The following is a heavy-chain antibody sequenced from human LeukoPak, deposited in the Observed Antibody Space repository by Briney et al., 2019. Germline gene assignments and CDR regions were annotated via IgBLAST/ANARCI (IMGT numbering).Heavy chain of an antibody. CDR3: ARASRSGSPPQ. V-gene: IGHV3-48*01. CDR1: GFTFSSYS. J-gene: IGHJ4*02. CDR2: IRSSSNAV. D-gene: IGHD2-15*01. Sequence: GGSLRLSCAAPGFTFSSYSLSWVRQAPGKGLEWVSYIRSSSNAVYYADSVKGRFTISRDDVKNSLYLQMNSLRAEDTAVYYCARASRSGSPPQWGQGTLVTVSS.